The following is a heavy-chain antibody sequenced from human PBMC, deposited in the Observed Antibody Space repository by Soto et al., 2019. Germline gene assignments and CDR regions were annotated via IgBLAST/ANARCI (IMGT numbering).Heavy chain of an antibody. CDR1: NGSITSGNW. V-gene: IGHV4-4*02. CDR2: IYQTGST. D-gene: IGHD3-16*01. J-gene: IGHJ5*02. CDR3: ARVWGALAPIAGWFGP. Sequence: SETLSLTCXVSNGSITSGNWWSWVRQPPGKGLEWIGDIYQTGSTNYNPSLRSRVIISVDKSKNNFSLSLSSVTAADTAVYFCARVWGALAPIAGWFGPWGRGILVTVSS.